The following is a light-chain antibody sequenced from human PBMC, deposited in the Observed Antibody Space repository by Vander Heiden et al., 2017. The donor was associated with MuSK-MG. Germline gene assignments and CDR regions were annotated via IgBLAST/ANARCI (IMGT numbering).Light chain of an antibody. CDR1: SRDVGAYKY. Sequence: SALTQPAPVSRSPGQSFTIPCPGTSRDVGAYKYVSWYQQQPGEAPKFLIHDVTYRTAGVANRLSGSESGNTASLTISGLQAEDEADYYCCSYTGSSNLIFGGGTKLTVL. CDR2: DVT. V-gene: IGLV2-14*03. CDR3: CSYTGSSNLI. J-gene: IGLJ2*01.